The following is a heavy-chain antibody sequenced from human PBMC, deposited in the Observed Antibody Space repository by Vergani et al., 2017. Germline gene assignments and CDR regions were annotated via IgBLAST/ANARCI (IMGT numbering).Heavy chain of an antibody. CDR3: SCLWDV. J-gene: IGHJ6*04. CDR1: GSTLHNNS. D-gene: IGHD5/OR15-5a*01. CDR2: ISGSESRSTFI. V-gene: IGHV3-48*01. Sequence: EVHLLDPGGDLVQPGGPLRPPCAVLGSTLHNNSLSWFGQSPGKGLAWRSYISGSESRSTFIFYADSVEGRFAIARDNAKRSLYLQWDNLRVEDTALYYCSCLWDVWGKGTTVIVSS.